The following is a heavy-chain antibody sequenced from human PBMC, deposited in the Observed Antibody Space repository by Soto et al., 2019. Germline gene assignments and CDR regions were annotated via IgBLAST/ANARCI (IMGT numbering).Heavy chain of an antibody. D-gene: IGHD3-3*01. Sequence: GGSLRLSCAASGFTFSSYSMSWVRQAPGKGLEWVSSISSSSSYIYYADSVKGRFTISRDNAKNSLYLQMNSLRAEDTAVYYCARAPLLEWLLFSYWGQGTLVTVSS. J-gene: IGHJ4*02. CDR3: ARAPLLEWLLFSY. V-gene: IGHV3-21*01. CDR1: GFTFSSYS. CDR2: ISSSSSYI.